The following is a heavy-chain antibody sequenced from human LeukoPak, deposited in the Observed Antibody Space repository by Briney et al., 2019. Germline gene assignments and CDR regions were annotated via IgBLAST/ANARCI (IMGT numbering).Heavy chain of an antibody. V-gene: IGHV3-30*02. J-gene: IGHJ4*02. Sequence: GGSLRLSCAASGFTFSSYGMHWVRQAPGKGLEWVAFIRYDGSNKYYADSVKGRFTIPRDNSKNTLYLQMNSLRAEDTAVYYCAKGVLLSRRAPPGTIDYWGQGTLVTVSS. CDR2: IRYDGSNK. D-gene: IGHD2-8*01. CDR1: GFTFSSYG. CDR3: AKGVLLSRRAPPGTIDY.